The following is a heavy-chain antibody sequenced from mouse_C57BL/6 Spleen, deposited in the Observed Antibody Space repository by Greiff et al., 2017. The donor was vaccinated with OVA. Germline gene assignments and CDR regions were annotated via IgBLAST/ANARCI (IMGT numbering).Heavy chain of an antibody. Sequence: QVQLQQSGPGLVQPSQSLSITCTVSGFSLTSYGVHWVRQSPGKGLEWLGVIWSGGSTDYNAAFISSLSISKDNSKSQVFFKMNSLQADDTAIYYCARTLIYYDYDGAWFAYWGQGTLVTVSA. D-gene: IGHD2-4*01. CDR1: GFSLTSYG. CDR3: ARTLIYYDYDGAWFAY. V-gene: IGHV2-2*01. CDR2: IWSGGST. J-gene: IGHJ3*01.